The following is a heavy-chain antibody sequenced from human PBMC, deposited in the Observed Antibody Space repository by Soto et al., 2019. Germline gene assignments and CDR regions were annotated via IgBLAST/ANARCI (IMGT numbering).Heavy chain of an antibody. CDR1: GGSFSGYY. CDR2: INHSGST. J-gene: IGHJ6*02. D-gene: IGHD3-10*01. Sequence: SETLSLSCAVYGGSFSGYYWSWIRQPPGKGLEWIGEINHSGSTNYNPSLKSRVTISVDTSKNQFSLKLSSVTAADTAVYYCARFSIRAYYGYYGMDVWGQGTTVT. V-gene: IGHV4-34*01. CDR3: ARFSIRAYYGYYGMDV.